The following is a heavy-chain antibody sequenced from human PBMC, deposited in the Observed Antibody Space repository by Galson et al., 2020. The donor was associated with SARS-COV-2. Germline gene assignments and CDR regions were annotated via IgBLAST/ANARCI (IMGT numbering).Heavy chain of an antibody. V-gene: IGHV4-4*02. CDR3: ARLKNSYGDYAYNWFDP. Sequence: SETLSLTCAVSGGSISSSDWWSWVRQPPGKGLEWIGEIYHSGSTNYNPSLKSRVIISVDKSKNQFSLKLGSVTAADTAVYYCARLKNSYGDYAYNWFDPWGQGTLVTVSS. CDR1: GGSISSSDW. D-gene: IGHD4-17*01. CDR2: IYHSGST. J-gene: IGHJ5*02.